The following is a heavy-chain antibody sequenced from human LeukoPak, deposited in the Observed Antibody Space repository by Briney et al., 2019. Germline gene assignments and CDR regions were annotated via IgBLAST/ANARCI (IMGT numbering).Heavy chain of an antibody. V-gene: IGHV3-33*01. Sequence: GGSLRLSCAASGFTFRNYGMHWVRQAPGKGLEWVAVIWYDGSNKYYADSVKGRFTISRDNSKNTLYLQMNSLRAEDTAVYYCARELRFLEWRTIDYWGQGTLVTVSS. CDR3: ARELRFLEWRTIDY. CDR1: GFTFRNYG. CDR2: IWYDGSNK. J-gene: IGHJ4*02. D-gene: IGHD3-3*01.